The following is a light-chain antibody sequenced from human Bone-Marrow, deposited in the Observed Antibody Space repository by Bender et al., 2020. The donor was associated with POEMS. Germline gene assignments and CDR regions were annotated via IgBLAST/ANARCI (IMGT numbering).Light chain of an antibody. Sequence: QSALTQPASVSGSPGQSITISCTEGDNGVGSFGLVSWYQQHTGKGPKLLIFDASQRPSGVSNRFSASKSGNTASLTISGLQAEDEADYYCCSYAGSVVFGGGTKLTVL. CDR2: DAS. CDR3: CSYAGSVV. V-gene: IGLV2-23*01. CDR1: DNGVGSFGL. J-gene: IGLJ2*01.